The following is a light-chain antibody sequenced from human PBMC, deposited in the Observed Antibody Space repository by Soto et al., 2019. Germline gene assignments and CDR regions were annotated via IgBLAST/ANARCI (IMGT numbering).Light chain of an antibody. V-gene: IGLV2-14*01. Sequence: QSVLTQPASVSGSPGQSITISCTGTNSDIGIYNYVSWHQQHPGKAPKLVICEVSNRPSGVSSRFSGSKSGNTASLTISGLRAEDEADYYCTSFTTTNIWVFGGGTQLTVL. CDR1: NSDIGIYNY. J-gene: IGLJ3*02. CDR2: EVS. CDR3: TSFTTTNIWV.